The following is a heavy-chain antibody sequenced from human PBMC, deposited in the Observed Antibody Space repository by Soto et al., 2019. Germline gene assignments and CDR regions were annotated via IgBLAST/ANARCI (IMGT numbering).Heavy chain of an antibody. CDR3: ERVRINYYDSSGQMSHYYYYGMDV. D-gene: IGHD3-22*01. CDR1: CYTFTSYA. J-gene: IGHJ6*02. V-gene: IGHV1-69*13. Sequence: SEMVSCIASCYTFTSYAISLVRQAPVQGLEWMLGIIPIFGTANYAQKFQGRVTITADESTSTAYIELSSLRSEDTAVYYCERVRINYYDSSGQMSHYYYYGMDVWDQGTTVTVSS. CDR2: IIPIFGTA.